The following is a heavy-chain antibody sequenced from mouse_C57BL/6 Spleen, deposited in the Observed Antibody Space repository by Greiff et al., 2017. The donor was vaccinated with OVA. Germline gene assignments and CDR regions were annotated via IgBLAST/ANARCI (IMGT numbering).Heavy chain of an antibody. CDR3: TTPPPYGSSLAY. J-gene: IGHJ3*01. CDR1: GFNIKDDY. Sequence: EVQLQQSGAELVRPGASVKLSCTASGFNIKDDYMHWVKQRPEQGLEWIGWIDPENGDTEYASKFQGKATITADTSSNTAYLQLSSLTSEDTAVYYCTTPPPYGSSLAYWGQGTLVTVSA. D-gene: IGHD1-1*01. CDR2: IDPENGDT. V-gene: IGHV14-4*01.